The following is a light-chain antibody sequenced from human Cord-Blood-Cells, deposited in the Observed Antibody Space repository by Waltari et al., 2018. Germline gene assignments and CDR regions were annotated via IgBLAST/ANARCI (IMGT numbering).Light chain of an antibody. V-gene: IGKV1-39*01. CDR1: QSISSY. Sequence: DIQMTQSTSSLSASVGARVTITCRASQSISSYLNWYQQKPGKAPKLLIYAASSLQSGVPSRFSGSGSGTDFTLTISSLQPEDFATYYCQQSYRTPQTFGQGTKVEIK. J-gene: IGKJ1*01. CDR2: AAS. CDR3: QQSYRTPQT.